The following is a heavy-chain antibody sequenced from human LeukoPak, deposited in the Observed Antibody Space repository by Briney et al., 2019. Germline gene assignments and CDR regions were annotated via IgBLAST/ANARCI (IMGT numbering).Heavy chain of an antibody. CDR2: IWYDGSNK. V-gene: IGHV3-33*01. CDR1: GFTFSSYG. D-gene: IGHD1/OR15-1a*01. J-gene: IGHJ4*02. CDR3: ARDQNIGKTHLDN. Sequence: GGSLRLSCAASGFTFSSYGMHWVRQAPGKGLEWVAVIWYDGSNKYYADSVQGRFTISRDNSKNTLYVQMDSLRAEDTAVYYCARDQNIGKTHLDNFGQGTLVTVS.